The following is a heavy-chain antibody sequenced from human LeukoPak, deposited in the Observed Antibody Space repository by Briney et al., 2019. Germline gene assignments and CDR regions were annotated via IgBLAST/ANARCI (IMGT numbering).Heavy chain of an antibody. CDR2: VYYGRSP. CDR1: GDSISRSTYY. CDR3: ARSSGTGTFSY. J-gene: IGHJ4*02. D-gene: IGHD6-25*01. V-gene: IGHV4-39*02. Sequence: SETLSLTCTVSGDSISRSTYYWAWIRQPPGKGLEWIGSVYYGRSPYFNPSLESRATISVDTAKNHFSLKMSSVTAADTAVYYCARSSGTGTFSYWGQGTLVTVSS.